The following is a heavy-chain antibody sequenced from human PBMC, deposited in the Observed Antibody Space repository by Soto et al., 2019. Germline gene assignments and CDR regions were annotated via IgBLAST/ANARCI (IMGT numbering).Heavy chain of an antibody. J-gene: IGHJ4*02. CDR1: GFTFSNAW. CDR2: IKRKSDGGTT. V-gene: IGHV3-15*01. CDR3: AVNDYLDY. Sequence: VGSLRLSCAASGFTFSNAWMIWVRQAPGKGLEWVGRIKRKSDGGTTDYAAPVKGRFTISRDDSANTLYLQMNSLKIEDTAVYFCAVNDYLDYWGQEALVTVSS.